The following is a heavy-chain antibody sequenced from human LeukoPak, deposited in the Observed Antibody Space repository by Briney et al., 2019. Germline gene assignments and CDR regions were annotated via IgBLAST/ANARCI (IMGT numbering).Heavy chain of an antibody. J-gene: IGHJ3*02. D-gene: IGHD4-17*01. V-gene: IGHV3-7*01. CDR2: IKQDGSEK. CDR3: ARTSGDYHTFDI. CDR1: GFTFSSYW. Sequence: PGGSLRLSCAASGFTFSSYWMSWVRQAPGRGLEWVANIKQDGSEKYYVDSVKGRFTISRDNAKNTLYLQMNSLRAEDTAVYYCARTSGDYHTFDIWGQGTTVTVSS.